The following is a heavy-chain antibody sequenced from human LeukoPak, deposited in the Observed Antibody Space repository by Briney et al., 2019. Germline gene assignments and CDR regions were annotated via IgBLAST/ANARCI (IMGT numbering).Heavy chain of an antibody. J-gene: IGHJ4*02. CDR2: VIPFLGTT. CDR1: GGTFSNDA. D-gene: IGHD3/OR15-3a*01. V-gene: IGHV1-69*11. Sequence: GASVKVSCKASGGTFSNDAVSWVRQAPGEGLKWMGRVIPFLGTTNYAHNFQGRVTITADQDTQTAYMELRSLRSEDTAVYFCARGPSSDLRTGFFFGYFHDWGQRTLITGSS. CDR3: ARGPSSDLRTGFFFGYFHD.